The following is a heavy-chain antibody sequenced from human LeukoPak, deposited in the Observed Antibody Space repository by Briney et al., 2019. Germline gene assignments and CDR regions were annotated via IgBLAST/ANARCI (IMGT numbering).Heavy chain of an antibody. CDR3: ARDASSRISIFGVVSDAFDI. CDR1: GFTFINYW. V-gene: IGHV3-7*01. D-gene: IGHD3-3*01. Sequence: GGSLRLSCADSGFTFINYWMTWVRQAPGKGLEWVANIKQDGSEKYCVDSVKGRFTISRDNAKNSLYLQMNSLRAEDTAVYFCARDASSRISIFGVVSDAFDIWGQGTMVTVSS. J-gene: IGHJ3*02. CDR2: IKQDGSEK.